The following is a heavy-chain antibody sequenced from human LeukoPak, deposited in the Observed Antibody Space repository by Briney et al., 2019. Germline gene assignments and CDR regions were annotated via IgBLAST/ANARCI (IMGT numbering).Heavy chain of an antibody. CDR3: AKATAGFDY. CDR2: ISYDGSNK. CDR1: GFTFSSYG. V-gene: IGHV3-30*18. D-gene: IGHD2-21*02. Sequence: GGSLRLSCAASGFTFSSYGMHWVRQAPGKGLEWVAVISYDGSNKYYADSVKGRFTISRDNSKNTLYLQMNSLRAEDTAVYYCAKATAGFDYWGQGTLVTVSS. J-gene: IGHJ4*02.